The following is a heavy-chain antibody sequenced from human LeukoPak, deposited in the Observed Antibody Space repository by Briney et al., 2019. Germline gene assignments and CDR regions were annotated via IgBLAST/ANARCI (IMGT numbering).Heavy chain of an antibody. CDR1: GGTFSSYA. D-gene: IGHD1-26*01. J-gene: IGHJ6*03. Sequence: RASVKVSCKASGGTFSSYAISWVRQAPGQGLERMGGIIPIFGTANYAQKFQGRVTITTDESTSTAYMELSSLRSEDTAVYYCARSVGATHYYYYMDVWGKGTTVTVSS. V-gene: IGHV1-69*05. CDR2: IIPIFGTA. CDR3: ARSVGATHYYYYMDV.